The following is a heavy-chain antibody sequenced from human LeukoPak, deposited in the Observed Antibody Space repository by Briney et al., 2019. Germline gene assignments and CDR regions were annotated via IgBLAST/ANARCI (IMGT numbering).Heavy chain of an antibody. Sequence: GGSLRLSCAASGFSFPSHSFHWVRQSPGKGLEWVAYIGTSSSTIYQAKSVKGRFSISRDNAKNSLFLQMDSLRAEDTAVYYCARDRRESGYYGMDVWGQGTTVTVSS. CDR2: IGTSSSTI. V-gene: IGHV3-48*04. D-gene: IGHD3-10*01. CDR1: GFSFPSHS. CDR3: ARDRRESGYYGMDV. J-gene: IGHJ6*02.